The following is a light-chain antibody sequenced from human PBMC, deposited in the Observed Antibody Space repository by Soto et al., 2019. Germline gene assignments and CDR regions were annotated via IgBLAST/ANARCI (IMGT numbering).Light chain of an antibody. CDR2: GAS. J-gene: IGKJ2*01. CDR1: QSVSSSY. Sequence: EIVLTQSPGTLSLSPGERATLSCRASQSVSSSYVAWYQQKPGQAPRLLIYGASSRATGIPDRFSGSGSGTDFTLTISRLEPEDFAVYFCQQYGNSPPNTFGQGTKVEIK. CDR3: QQYGNSPPNT. V-gene: IGKV3-20*01.